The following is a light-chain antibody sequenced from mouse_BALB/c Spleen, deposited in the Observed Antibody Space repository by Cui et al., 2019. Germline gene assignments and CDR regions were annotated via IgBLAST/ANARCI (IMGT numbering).Light chain of an antibody. CDR3: HQYHRSPFT. CDR1: SSVSSSY. J-gene: IGKJ4*01. CDR2: STS. V-gene: IGKV4-74*01. Sequence: QIVLTLSPAIISAPLGERVTMTCTASSSVSSSYLHWYQQKPGSSPKLWIYSTSNLASGVPARFSGSGSGTSYSLTISSMEAEDAATYYCHQYHRSPFTFGSGTKLEIK.